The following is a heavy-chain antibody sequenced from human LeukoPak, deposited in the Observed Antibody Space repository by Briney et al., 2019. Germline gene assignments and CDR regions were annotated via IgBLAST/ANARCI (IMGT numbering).Heavy chain of an antibody. D-gene: IGHD3-9*01. J-gene: IGHJ4*01. CDR2: IKEDGSNK. CDR1: GFTFSNCW. CDR3: ARDTRRTSGFY. V-gene: IGHV3-7*01. Sequence: GGSLRLSCAASGFTFSNCWMTWVRRTPGKGLEWVAVIKEDGSNKYYVDSVKGRFTISRDNAKNSLYLQMDSLRAEDTAVYYCARDTRRTSGFYWGQEPRSPSP.